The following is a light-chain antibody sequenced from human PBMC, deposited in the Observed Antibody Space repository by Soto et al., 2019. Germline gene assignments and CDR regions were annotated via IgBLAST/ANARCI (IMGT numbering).Light chain of an antibody. CDR1: QSVSSSY. CDR3: QQYGSSRT. J-gene: IGKJ1*01. V-gene: IGKV3-20*01. CDR2: GAS. Sequence: IVLTHSPGTLSLSQGERATLSCRASQSVSSSYLAWYQQKPGQAPRLLIYGASSRATGIPDRFSGSGSGTDFTLTISRLEPEDFAVYYCQQYGSSRTFGQGTKVDIK.